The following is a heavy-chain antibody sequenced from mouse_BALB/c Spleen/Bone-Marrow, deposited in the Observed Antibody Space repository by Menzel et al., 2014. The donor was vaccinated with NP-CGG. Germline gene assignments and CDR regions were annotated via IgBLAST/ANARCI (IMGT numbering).Heavy chain of an antibody. J-gene: IGHJ3*01. V-gene: IGHV2-3*01. CDR3: AKPTGNYLFPY. D-gene: IGHD2-1*01. Sequence: VQLQESGPGLVAPSQSLSITCTVSGFSLTSYGVSWVRQPPGKGLEWLGIIWGDGSTNYHSALISRLSISKDNSKSQVVLKLNSLQTDDTATYDCAKPTGNYLFPYWGQGTLVTVSA. CDR1: GFSLTSYG. CDR2: IWGDGST.